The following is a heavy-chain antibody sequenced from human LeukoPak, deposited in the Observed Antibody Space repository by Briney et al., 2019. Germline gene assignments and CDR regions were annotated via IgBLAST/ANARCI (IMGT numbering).Heavy chain of an antibody. Sequence: VASVKVSCKAFGYTFTGYWMHWVRQAPGQGPEWMGVISPSGGSTIYAQKFKGRVTLTRDMSTSTDYLGLSSLRSEDTAVYYCARDNSVRDEAWWFNPWGQGTLVTVSS. CDR3: ARDNSVRDEAWWFNP. CDR2: ISPSGGST. V-gene: IGHV1-46*01. D-gene: IGHD5-24*01. CDR1: GYTFTGYW. J-gene: IGHJ5*02.